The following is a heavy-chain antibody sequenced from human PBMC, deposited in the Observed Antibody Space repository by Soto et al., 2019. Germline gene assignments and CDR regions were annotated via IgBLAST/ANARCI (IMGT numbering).Heavy chain of an antibody. Sequence: GGSLRLSCAASGFTVSSNYMSWVRQAPGKRLEWVSVIYSGGSTYYADSVKGRFTISRDNSKNTLYLQMNSLRAEDTAVYYCARDRGSYFHYYGMDVWGHGTTVTVSS. D-gene: IGHD1-26*01. CDR3: ARDRGSYFHYYGMDV. V-gene: IGHV3-53*01. CDR2: IYSGGST. J-gene: IGHJ6*02. CDR1: GFTVSSNY.